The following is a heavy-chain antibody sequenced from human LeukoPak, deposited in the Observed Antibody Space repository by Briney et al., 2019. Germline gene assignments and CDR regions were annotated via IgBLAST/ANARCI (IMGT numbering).Heavy chain of an antibody. CDR2: VSGDGGVT. CDR3: AKGNNSLSFNFDY. J-gene: IGHJ4*02. CDR1: GFTFRDFS. D-gene: IGHD2/OR15-2a*01. V-gene: IGHV3-43*02. Sequence: QPGGSLRLSCAASGFTFRDFSMHWVRQAPGKGLELVSLVSGDGGVTHYADSVKGRLTISRDNSKNSLYHQMSSLRVEDTAFYYCAKGNNSLSFNFDYWGQGTLVTVSS.